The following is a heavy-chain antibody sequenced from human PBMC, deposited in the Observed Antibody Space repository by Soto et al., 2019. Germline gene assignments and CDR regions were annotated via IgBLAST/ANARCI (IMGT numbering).Heavy chain of an antibody. CDR3: ARGKGTSVYYYYAMDV. J-gene: IGHJ6*02. Sequence: PSETLSLTCTVSGGSISSGDYYWSWIRQPPGKGLEWIGYIYYSGSTYYNPSLKSRVTISVDTSKNQFSLKLSSVTAADTAVYYCARGKGTSVYYYYAMDVWGQGTTVTVSS. D-gene: IGHD2-2*01. CDR1: GGSISSGDYY. CDR2: IYYSGST. V-gene: IGHV4-30-4*01.